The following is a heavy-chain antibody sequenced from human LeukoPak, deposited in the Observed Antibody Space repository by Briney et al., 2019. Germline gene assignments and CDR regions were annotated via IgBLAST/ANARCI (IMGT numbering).Heavy chain of an antibody. CDR1: GFTFNSYW. Sequence: GESLRLSCAASGFTFNSYWMHWVRQAPGKGLVWVSRISTDGTSTFYADSVKGRFTTSRDNAKNTVYLQMNSLRAEDMAVYYCSRGLGGTYYGFGEWGEGTLVSVSS. V-gene: IGHV3-74*01. CDR3: SRGLGGTYYGFGE. D-gene: IGHD1-26*01. CDR2: ISTDGTST. J-gene: IGHJ4*02.